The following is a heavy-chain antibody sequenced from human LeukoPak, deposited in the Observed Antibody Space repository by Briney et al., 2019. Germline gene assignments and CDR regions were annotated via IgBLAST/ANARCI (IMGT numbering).Heavy chain of an antibody. CDR3: ATDPPYDNYYGDFYFDY. Sequence: ASVKVSCKASGYTFNSYAITWVRQAPGQGLEWMGWISTYNGITSYAQKLQGRVTMTTDTSSTTAYMELRSLRSDDTALYYCATDPPYDNYYGDFYFDYWGQGTLVTVSS. V-gene: IGHV1-18*01. CDR2: ISTYNGIT. J-gene: IGHJ4*02. CDR1: GYTFNSYA. D-gene: IGHD4-17*01.